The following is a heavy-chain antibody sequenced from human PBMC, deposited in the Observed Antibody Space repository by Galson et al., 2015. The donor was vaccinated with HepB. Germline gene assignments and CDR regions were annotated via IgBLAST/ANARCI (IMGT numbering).Heavy chain of an antibody. V-gene: IGHV1-2*02. D-gene: IGHD5/OR15-5a*01. CDR1: GYTFTGYY. Sequence: SVKVSCKASGYTFTGYYMHWVRQAPGQGLEWMGWINPNSGGTNYAPKVQGRVTMTTDTSTSTAYMELRSLRSDDTAVYYCARLSPRVSDARYFQHWGQGTLVTVSS. J-gene: IGHJ1*01. CDR2: INPNSGGT. CDR3: ARLSPRVSDARYFQH.